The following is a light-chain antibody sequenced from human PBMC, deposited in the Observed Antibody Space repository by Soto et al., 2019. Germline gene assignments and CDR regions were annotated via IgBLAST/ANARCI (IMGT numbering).Light chain of an antibody. CDR3: CSYAGISIYVV. CDR1: SSDVGSYNL. J-gene: IGLJ2*01. Sequence: QSALTQPASVSGSPGQSITISCTGTSSDVGSYNLVSWYQQHPGKAPKLMIYEGSKRRSGISNRFSGSKSGNTASLTISGLHAEDEADYYCCSYAGISIYVVFGGGTKLTVL. V-gene: IGLV2-23*01. CDR2: EGS.